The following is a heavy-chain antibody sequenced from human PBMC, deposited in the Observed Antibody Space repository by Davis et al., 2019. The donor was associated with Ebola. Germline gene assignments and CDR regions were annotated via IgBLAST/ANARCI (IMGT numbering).Heavy chain of an antibody. V-gene: IGHV3-33*01. J-gene: IGHJ4*02. CDR3: ATTPQYSSGQNKPFDY. CDR1: GFTLSGYD. CDR2: IWDDESNK. Sequence: GESLKISCAASGFTLSGYDMNWVRQAPGKGLQWVAVIWDDESNKYYADSVKGRFTISRDNSKNTLYLQMNSLRAEDTAVYYCATTPQYSSGQNKPFDYWGQGTLVTVSS. D-gene: IGHD6-19*01.